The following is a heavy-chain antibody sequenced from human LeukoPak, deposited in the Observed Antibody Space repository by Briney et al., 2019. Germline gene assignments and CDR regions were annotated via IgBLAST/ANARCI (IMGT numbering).Heavy chain of an antibody. CDR1: GFTFDDYA. D-gene: IGHD6-6*01. CDR3: AKAIAARPGYFDY. V-gene: IGHV3-9*01. J-gene: IGHJ4*02. Sequence: PGGSLRLSCAASGFTFDDYAMHWVRHAPGKGLEWVSGISWNSGSIGYADSVKGRFTISRDNDKNSLYLQMNSLRAEDTALYYCAKAIAARPGYFDYWGQGTLVTVSS. CDR2: ISWNSGSI.